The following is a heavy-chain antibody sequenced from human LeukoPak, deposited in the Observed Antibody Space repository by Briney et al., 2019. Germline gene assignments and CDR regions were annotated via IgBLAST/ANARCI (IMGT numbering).Heavy chain of an antibody. CDR2: ILYDGSNK. V-gene: IGHV3-30*04. J-gene: IGHJ4*02. CDR3: AREWFGLDY. Sequence: GGSLRLSCAASGFTFSFYAIHWVRQAPGKGLEWVAVILYDGSNKYYADSVKGRFTISRDNAKNSLYLQMNSLRAEDTAVYYCAREWFGLDYWGQGTLVTVSS. CDR1: GFTFSFYA. D-gene: IGHD3-10*01.